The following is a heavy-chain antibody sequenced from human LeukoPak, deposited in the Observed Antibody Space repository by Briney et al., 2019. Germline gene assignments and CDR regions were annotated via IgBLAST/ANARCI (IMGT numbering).Heavy chain of an antibody. V-gene: IGHV3-23*01. CDR3: ARDRVAAAGTPGTLNWFDP. J-gene: IGHJ5*02. CDR1: GFTFSSYG. Sequence: GGTLRLSCAASGFTFSSYGMSWVRQAPGKGLEWVSAISGSGGSTYYADSVKGRFTISRDNSKNTLYLQMNSLRSEDTAVYYCARDRVAAAGTPGTLNWFDPWGQGTRVTVSS. CDR2: ISGSGGST. D-gene: IGHD6-13*01.